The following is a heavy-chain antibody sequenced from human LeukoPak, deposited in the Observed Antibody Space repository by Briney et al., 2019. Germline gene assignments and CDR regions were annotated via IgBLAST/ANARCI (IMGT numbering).Heavy chain of an antibody. Sequence: AETLSLTCTVSGGSISSYYWSWIGQPPGKGLEWIGYIYYSGSTNYNPSLKSRVTISVDTSKNQFSLKLSSVTAADTAVYYCARGYDFWSGYQYYFDYWGQGTLVTVSS. V-gene: IGHV4-59*08. CDR2: IYYSGST. D-gene: IGHD3-3*01. CDR1: GGSISSYY. J-gene: IGHJ4*02. CDR3: ARGYDFWSGYQYYFDY.